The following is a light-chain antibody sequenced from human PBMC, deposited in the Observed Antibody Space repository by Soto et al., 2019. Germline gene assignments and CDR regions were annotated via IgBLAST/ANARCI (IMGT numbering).Light chain of an antibody. CDR1: QSVKTF. Sequence: EVVLTQSPVTLSLSPGERATLSCRASQSVKTFLVWYQQKPGQAPRLLIYGASIRATGIPARFSGSGSGTDFTLTISSLEPEDFAVYYCQQRSNWPPAFGQGTRLEIK. V-gene: IGKV3-11*01. CDR3: QQRSNWPPA. CDR2: GAS. J-gene: IGKJ5*01.